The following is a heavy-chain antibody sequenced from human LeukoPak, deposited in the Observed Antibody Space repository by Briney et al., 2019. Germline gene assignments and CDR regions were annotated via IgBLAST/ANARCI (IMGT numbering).Heavy chain of an antibody. D-gene: IGHD3-3*01. Sequence: SETLSLTCTVSGGSISSYYWSWIRQPPGKGLEWIGYIYYSGSTNYNPSLKSRVTISVDTSKNQFSLKLSSVTAADTAVYYCARVFPQTYYDFWSDQPSDAFDIWGQGTMVTVSS. CDR3: ARVFPQTYYDFWSDQPSDAFDI. CDR2: IYYSGST. V-gene: IGHV4-59*01. J-gene: IGHJ3*02. CDR1: GGSISSYY.